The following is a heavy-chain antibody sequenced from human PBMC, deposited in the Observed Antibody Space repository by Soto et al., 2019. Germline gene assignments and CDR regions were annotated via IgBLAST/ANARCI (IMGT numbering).Heavy chain of an antibody. Sequence: LEISCKGSGYSFTSYWINWVRQMPGKGLEGMGIIYPGDSDTRYSPSFQGQVTISADKSIDTAYLQWRSLKASDTAVYYCARHHGSPGSYFGLDVWGQGTTVTVSS. CDR1: GYSFTSYW. CDR3: ARHHGSPGSYFGLDV. J-gene: IGHJ6*02. V-gene: IGHV5-51*01. CDR2: IYPGDSDT. D-gene: IGHD6-13*01.